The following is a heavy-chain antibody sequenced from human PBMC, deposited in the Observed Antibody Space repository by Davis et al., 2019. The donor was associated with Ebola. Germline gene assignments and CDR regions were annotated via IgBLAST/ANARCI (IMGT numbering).Heavy chain of an antibody. D-gene: IGHD3-16*01. Sequence: PSETLSLTCTISGGFISSHYWSWIRQPPGKRLEWIGSIYYTGSAYYNSSLNSRVTISVDTSKNQFSLKLSSVTAADTAMYYCAERGGSVWGQGTLVTVSS. V-gene: IGHV4-59*11. J-gene: IGHJ4*02. CDR1: GGFISSHY. CDR3: AERGGSV. CDR2: IYYTGSA.